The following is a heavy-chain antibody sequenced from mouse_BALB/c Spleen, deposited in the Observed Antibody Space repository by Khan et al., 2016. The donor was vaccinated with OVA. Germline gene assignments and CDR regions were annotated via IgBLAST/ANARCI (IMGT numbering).Heavy chain of an antibody. D-gene: IGHD1-1*01. Sequence: VQLKESGPELVKPRASVKISCKASGYSFTGYFMNWVMQSHGKSLEWIGRINPHIGETFYNPKFKGKATLTVDESSSTAHMELRSLASEDSAVYYCARIYGSDFDYWGQGTTLTVSS. V-gene: IGHV1-20*02. CDR3: ARIYGSDFDY. CDR2: INPHIGET. CDR1: GYSFTGYF. J-gene: IGHJ2*01.